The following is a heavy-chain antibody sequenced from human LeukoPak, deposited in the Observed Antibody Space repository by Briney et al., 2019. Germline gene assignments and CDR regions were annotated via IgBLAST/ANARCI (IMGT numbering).Heavy chain of an antibody. CDR3: VPQAYSGNYYNN. J-gene: IGHJ4*02. V-gene: IGHV3-23*01. CDR1: GFTFSRNG. CDR2: ISGSGDSI. Sequence: GGSLRLSCAASGFTFSRNGMNWVRQAPGKGLEWVSAISGSGDSIFYADSVKGRFTISRDNPRNTLYLQMNSLRAEDTAVYYCVPQAYSGNYYNNWGQGTLVTVSS. D-gene: IGHD3-10*01.